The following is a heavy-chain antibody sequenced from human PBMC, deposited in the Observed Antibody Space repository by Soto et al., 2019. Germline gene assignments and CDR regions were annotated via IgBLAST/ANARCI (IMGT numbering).Heavy chain of an antibody. Sequence: QVQLVQSGAEVKKPGASVKVSCKASGYTFTSYDINWVRQATGQGLEWMGWMNPNSGNTGYAQKFQGRVTMNRNTSISKAYMELSSLRSEDTAVYYCARGLRGRDSGSYYYFDYWGQGTLVTVSS. D-gene: IGHD1-26*01. CDR1: GYTFTSYD. J-gene: IGHJ4*02. V-gene: IGHV1-8*01. CDR2: MNPNSGNT. CDR3: ARGLRGRDSGSYYYFDY.